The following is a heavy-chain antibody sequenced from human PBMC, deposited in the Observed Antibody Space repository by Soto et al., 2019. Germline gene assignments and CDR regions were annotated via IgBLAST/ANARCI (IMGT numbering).Heavy chain of an antibody. CDR2: IYYSGST. CDR1: GGSISSYY. Sequence: SETLSLTCTVSGGSISSYYWSWIRQPPGKGLEWIGYIYYSGSTNYNPSLKSRVTISVDTSKNQSSLKLSSVTAEDTVVYYCARGPGIAAAGSDYYYMDVWGKGTTVTVSS. J-gene: IGHJ6*03. CDR3: ARGPGIAAAGSDYYYMDV. V-gene: IGHV4-59*08. D-gene: IGHD6-13*01.